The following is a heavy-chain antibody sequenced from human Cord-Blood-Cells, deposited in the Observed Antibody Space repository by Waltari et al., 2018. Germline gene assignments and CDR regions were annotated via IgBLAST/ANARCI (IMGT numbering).Heavy chain of an antibody. J-gene: IGHJ4*02. Sequence: QVQLVESGGGVVQPGRSLRLSCAASGLPFSSYAMHWVRQAPGKGLEWVAVISYDGSNKYYADSVKGRFTISRDNSKNTLYLQMNSLRAEDTAVYYCARDRGVYWGQGTLVTVSS. V-gene: IGHV3-30-3*01. CDR2: ISYDGSNK. D-gene: IGHD3-10*01. CDR1: GLPFSSYA. CDR3: ARDRGVY.